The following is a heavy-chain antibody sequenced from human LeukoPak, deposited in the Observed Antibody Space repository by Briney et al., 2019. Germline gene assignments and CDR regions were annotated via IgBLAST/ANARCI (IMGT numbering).Heavy chain of an antibody. CDR3: ARNPHPYYYDSSGYSRYFDY. CDR2: FSGSGGNT. CDR1: GFTFSTYA. V-gene: IGHV3-23*01. D-gene: IGHD3-22*01. Sequence: QPGGSLRLSCAASGFTFSTYAMSWVRQAPGKGLGWVSSFSGSGGNTYYADSVKGRFTISRDNSKNTLYLQMNSLRAEDTAVYYCARNPHPYYYDSSGYSRYFDYWGQGTLVTVSS. J-gene: IGHJ4*02.